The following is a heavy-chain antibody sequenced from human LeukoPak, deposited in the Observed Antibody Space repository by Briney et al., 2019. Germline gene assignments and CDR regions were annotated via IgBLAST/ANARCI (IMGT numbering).Heavy chain of an antibody. CDR3: ACHDWFEP. J-gene: IGHJ5*02. V-gene: IGHV3-53*01. Sequence: GGSLRLSCAASQFSVSSHYMSWVRQAPGKGLEWVSVIYSGGATYYADSVKGRFTISRDNSKNTLYLQMNDLRVEDTAVYYCACHDWFEPWGQGTLVTVSS. D-gene: IGHD3-16*01. CDR1: QFSVSSHY. CDR2: IYSGGAT.